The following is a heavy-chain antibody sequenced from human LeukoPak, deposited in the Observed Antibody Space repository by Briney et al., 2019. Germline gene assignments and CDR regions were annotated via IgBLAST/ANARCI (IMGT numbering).Heavy chain of an antibody. CDR1: GGSFSGYY. Sequence: KPSETLSLTCAVYGGSFSGYYWNWIRQSPGKGLEWIGYIYYSGTTKYDPSLKSRVTISVDSSKNQFFLKLNSVTAADTAVYYCARGGRSDYGNSHFDHWGQGTLVTVSS. CDR3: ARGGRSDYGNSHFDH. D-gene: IGHD4-11*01. V-gene: IGHV4-59*01. CDR2: IYYSGTT. J-gene: IGHJ4*02.